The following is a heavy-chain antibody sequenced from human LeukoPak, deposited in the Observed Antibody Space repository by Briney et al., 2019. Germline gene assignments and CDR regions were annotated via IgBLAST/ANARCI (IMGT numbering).Heavy chain of an antibody. V-gene: IGHV3-15*01. CDR2: IKSKTDGGTT. CDR3: TTGFDWLLYSAY. CDR1: GFTFSNAW. Sequence: GGSLRLSCAASGFTFSNAWMSWVRHAPGKGVEWVGRIKSKTDGGTTDYAAPVNGCFTISRHDSKNTLDLQMNSLITQDAAVYYCTTGFDWLLYSAYWGQGPLVTVSS. J-gene: IGHJ4*02. D-gene: IGHD3-9*01.